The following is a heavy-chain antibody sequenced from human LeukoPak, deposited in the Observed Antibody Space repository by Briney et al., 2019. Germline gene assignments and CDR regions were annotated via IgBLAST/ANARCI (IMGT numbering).Heavy chain of an antibody. CDR2: MNPNSGNT. V-gene: IGHV1-8*01. D-gene: IGHD5-12*01. CDR3: ARGRYSGYDGYYYYGMDV. J-gene: IGHJ6*02. Sequence: ASVKVSCKASGYTFTSYDINWVRQATGQGLEWMGWMNPNSGNTGYAQKFQGRVTMTRNTSISTAYMELSSLRSEDTAVYYCARGRYSGYDGYYYYGMDVWGQGTTVTVSS. CDR1: GYTFTSYD.